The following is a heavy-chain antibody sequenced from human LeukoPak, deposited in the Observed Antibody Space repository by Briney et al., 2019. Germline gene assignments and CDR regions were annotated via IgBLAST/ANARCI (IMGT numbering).Heavy chain of an antibody. J-gene: IGHJ4*02. CDR1: GFTFSSYA. Sequence: GGSLRLSCAASGFTFSSYAMSWVRQAPGKGLEWVSAISGSGGSTYYADSVKGRFTISRDNSKNTLYLQMNSLRAEDTAVYYCALPGYCSSTSCYGGFDYWGQGTLVTVS. CDR2: ISGSGGST. V-gene: IGHV3-23*01. D-gene: IGHD2-2*01. CDR3: ALPGYCSSTSCYGGFDY.